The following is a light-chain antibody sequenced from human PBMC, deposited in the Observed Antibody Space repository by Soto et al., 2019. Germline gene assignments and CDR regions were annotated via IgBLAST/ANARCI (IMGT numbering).Light chain of an antibody. J-gene: IGKJ1*01. CDR1: QSISNW. Sequence: DIQMTQSPSTLPASVGDRVTITCRASQSISNWLAWYQQKPGTAPKVLIYHASNLQSGVPSRFSGSGSGTEFTLTISSLEPEDFAVYYCQQRSNWPLTFGQGTKVDIK. CDR2: HAS. V-gene: IGKV1-5*01. CDR3: QQRSNWPLT.